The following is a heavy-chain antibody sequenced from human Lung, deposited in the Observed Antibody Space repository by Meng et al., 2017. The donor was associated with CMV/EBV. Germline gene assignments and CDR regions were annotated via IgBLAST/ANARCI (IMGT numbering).Heavy chain of an antibody. D-gene: IGHD3-10*01. V-gene: IGHV4-4*03. Sequence: VQLRESGPALENPPETLSLTCAVSGDSITNHNWWAWVRQPPGKGLEWIGEIPHRGSSAYNPSLKSRVSMSIDKSKNQFSLKLTSVTAADTAVYHCLRRSGGSVWGQGTLVTVSS. CDR1: GDSITNHNW. J-gene: IGHJ1*01. CDR3: LRRSGGSV. CDR2: IPHRGSS.